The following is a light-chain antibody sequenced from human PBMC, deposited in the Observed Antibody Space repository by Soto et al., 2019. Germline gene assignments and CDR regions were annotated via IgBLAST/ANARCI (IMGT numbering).Light chain of an antibody. CDR1: SSNIGAGYD. V-gene: IGLV1-40*01. Sequence: QSVLTQPPSVSGAPGQRVTISCTGSSSNIGAGYDVHWYQQLPGTAPKLLIYGNSNRPSGVPDRFSGSKSGTSASLAIIGLRSEDEADYYCAAWDDSLSGRVVFGGGTKLTVL. CDR3: AAWDDSLSGRVV. CDR2: GNS. J-gene: IGLJ2*01.